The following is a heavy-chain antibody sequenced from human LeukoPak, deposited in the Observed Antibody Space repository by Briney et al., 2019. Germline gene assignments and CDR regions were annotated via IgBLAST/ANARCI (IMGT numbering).Heavy chain of an antibody. CDR2: ISGSGGST. J-gene: IGHJ4*02. D-gene: IGHD2-8*01. CDR3: AKNRDIVLMVYARGHFDY. V-gene: IGHV3-23*01. Sequence: GGSLRLSCAAPGFTFSSYAMSWVRQAPGRGLEWVSAISGSGGSTYYADSVKGRFTISRDNSKNTLYLQMNSLRAEDTAVYYCAKNRDIVLMVYARGHFDYWGQGTLVTVSS. CDR1: GFTFSSYA.